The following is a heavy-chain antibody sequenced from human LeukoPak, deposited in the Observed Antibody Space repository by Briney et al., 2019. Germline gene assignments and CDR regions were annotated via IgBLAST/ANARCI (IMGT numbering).Heavy chain of an antibody. CDR1: GFTFSSYA. CDR3: AKQMVGIAAAGTLFPDY. D-gene: IGHD6-13*01. Sequence: GGSLRLSCAASGFTFSSYAMSWVRQAPGKGLDWVSAISCSGGSTYYADSVKGRFTISRDNSKATPYLQMNSMRAEDAAVYYSAKQMVGIAAAGTLFPDYWGQGTLVTVSS. CDR2: ISCSGGST. J-gene: IGHJ4*02. V-gene: IGHV3-23*01.